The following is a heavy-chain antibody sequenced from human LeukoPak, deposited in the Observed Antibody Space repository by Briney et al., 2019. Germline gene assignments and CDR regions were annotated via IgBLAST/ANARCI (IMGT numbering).Heavy chain of an antibody. CDR2: IIPIFGTA. V-gene: IGHV1-69*13. D-gene: IGHD4/OR15-4a*01. CDR1: GGTLSSYA. J-gene: IGHJ6*02. CDR3: ARGGVTMTPYYYYGMGV. Sequence: GASVTVSCKASGGTLSSYAISWVRQAPGQGLEWMGGIIPIFGTANYAQKFQGRVTITADESTSTAYMELSSLRSEDTAVYYCARGGVTMTPYYYYGMGVWGQGTTVTVSS.